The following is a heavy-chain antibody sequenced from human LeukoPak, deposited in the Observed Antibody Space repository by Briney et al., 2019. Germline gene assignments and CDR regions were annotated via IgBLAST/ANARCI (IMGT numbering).Heavy chain of an antibody. Sequence: KASGTLSLTCAVYGGSFSGYYWSWIRQPPGKGLEWIGEINHSGSTNYNPSLKSRVTISVDTSKNQFSLKLSSVSATDTAVYYCVSPRGFSYGYFDYWGQGTLVTVSS. D-gene: IGHD5-18*01. CDR1: GGSFSGYY. J-gene: IGHJ4*02. CDR2: INHSGST. V-gene: IGHV4-34*01. CDR3: VSPRGFSYGYFDY.